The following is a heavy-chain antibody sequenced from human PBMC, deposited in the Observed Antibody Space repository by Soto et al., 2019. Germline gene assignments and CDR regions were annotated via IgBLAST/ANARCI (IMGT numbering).Heavy chain of an antibody. J-gene: IGHJ6*02. CDR3: ARVNYDFWSGYSNYGMDV. D-gene: IGHD3-3*01. V-gene: IGHV1-46*01. Sequence: ASVKVSCKASGYTFTSYYMHWVRQAPGQGLELMGIINPSGGSTSYAQKFQGRVTMTRDTSTSTVYMELSSLRSEDTAVYYCARVNYDFWSGYSNYGMDVWGQGTTVTVSS. CDR1: GYTFTSYY. CDR2: INPSGGST.